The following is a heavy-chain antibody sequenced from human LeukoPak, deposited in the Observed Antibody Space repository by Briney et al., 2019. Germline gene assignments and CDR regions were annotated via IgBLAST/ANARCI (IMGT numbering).Heavy chain of an antibody. D-gene: IGHD7-27*01. CDR3: ARDLSNRGRDYYYYMDV. Sequence: SETLSLTCTVSGGSISSYYWSWIRQPPGKELEWIGYIDYTRSTNYNPPLKSRLTMSVDTSKNQFSLKLSSVTAADTAVYYCARDLSNRGRDYYYYMDVWGKGTTVTVSS. CDR2: IDYTRST. V-gene: IGHV4-59*12. CDR1: GGSISSYY. J-gene: IGHJ6*03.